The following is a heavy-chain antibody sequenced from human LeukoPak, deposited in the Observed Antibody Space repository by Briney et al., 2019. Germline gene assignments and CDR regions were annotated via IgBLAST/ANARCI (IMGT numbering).Heavy chain of an antibody. J-gene: IGHJ5*02. CDR2: INHSGST. CDR1: GGSFSGYY. CDR3: ARRGSSGWYVREYNWFDP. V-gene: IGHV4-34*01. Sequence: SETLSLTCAVYGGSFSGYYWSWIRQPPGKGLEWIGEINHSGSTNYNPSLKSRVTISVDTSKNQFSLKLSSVTAADTAVYYCARRGSSGWYVREYNWFDPWGQGTLVTVSS. D-gene: IGHD6-19*01.